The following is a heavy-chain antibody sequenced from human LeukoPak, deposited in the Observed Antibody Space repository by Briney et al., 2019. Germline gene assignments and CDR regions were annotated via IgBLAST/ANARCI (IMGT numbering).Heavy chain of an antibody. CDR1: GVSISSYY. V-gene: IGHV4-4*07. CDR3: ARVTGITLYYYMDV. CDR2: IYTTGSN. Sequence: PSETLSLTCTVSGVSISSYYWSWIRQPAGKGLEWIGRIYTTGSNNYHPSLKSRVTMSVDTSKNQFSLKLSPVTAADTAVYYCARVTGITLYYYMDVWGKGTTVTVSS. J-gene: IGHJ6*03. D-gene: IGHD1-7*01.